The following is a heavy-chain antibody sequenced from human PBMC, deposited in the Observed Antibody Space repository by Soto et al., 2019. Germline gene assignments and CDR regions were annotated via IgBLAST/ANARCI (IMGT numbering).Heavy chain of an antibody. V-gene: IGHV4-34*01. CDR3: ARARFDSWSHIYYGLDV. CDR1: GGSFSAYS. Sequence: SETLSLTCGVYGGSFSAYSWTWLCQSRGKGLEWIGEITHGGSTDYNPALKSRLVMSVDTSKNQFSLRVTSVTAADAAVYFCARARFDSWSHIYYGLDVWGQGTTVTVSS. J-gene: IGHJ6*02. CDR2: ITHGGST. D-gene: IGHD3-3*01.